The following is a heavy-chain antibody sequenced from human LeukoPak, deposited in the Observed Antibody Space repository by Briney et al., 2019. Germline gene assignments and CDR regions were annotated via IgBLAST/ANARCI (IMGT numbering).Heavy chain of an antibody. D-gene: IGHD3-9*01. CDR3: ARGRPLYYDILTGYPNPLYYYYYGIDV. CDR2: INHSGST. Sequence: SETLSLTCAVYGGSFSGYYWSWIRQPPGKGLEWIGEINHSGSTNYNPSLKSRVTISVDTSKNQFSLKLSSVTAADTAVYYCARGRPLYYDILTGYPNPLYYYYYGIDVWGQGTTVTVSS. J-gene: IGHJ6*02. V-gene: IGHV4-34*01. CDR1: GGSFSGYY.